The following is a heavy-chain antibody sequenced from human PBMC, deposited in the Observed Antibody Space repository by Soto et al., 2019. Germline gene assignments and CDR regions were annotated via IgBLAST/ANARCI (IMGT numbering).Heavy chain of an antibody. J-gene: IGHJ6*03. V-gene: IGHV3-11*01. CDR1: GFTFSDYY. D-gene: IGHD3-10*01. Sequence: GGSLRLSCAASGFTFSDYYMSWIRQAPGKGLEWVSYISSSGSTIYYADSVKGRFTISRDNAKNSLYLQMNSLRAEDTAVYYCARDPNYYGSGSYYSLPAYYMDVWGKGTTVTVS. CDR2: ISSSGSTI. CDR3: ARDPNYYGSGSYYSLPAYYMDV.